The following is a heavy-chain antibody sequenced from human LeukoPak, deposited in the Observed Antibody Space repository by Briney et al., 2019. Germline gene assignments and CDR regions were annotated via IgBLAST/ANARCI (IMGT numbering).Heavy chain of an antibody. CDR1: GFTFSSYA. D-gene: IGHD3-22*01. V-gene: IGHV3-23*01. CDR3: AKDPNYYDSSGYYAY. CDR2: ISGSGGST. J-gene: IGHJ4*02. Sequence: GGSLRLSCAASGFTFSSYAMSWVRQAPGKGLEWVSAISGSGGSTYYADSVKGRFTISRDNSKNTLYLQMNSLGAEDTAVYYCAKDPNYYDSSGYYAYWGQGTLVTVSS.